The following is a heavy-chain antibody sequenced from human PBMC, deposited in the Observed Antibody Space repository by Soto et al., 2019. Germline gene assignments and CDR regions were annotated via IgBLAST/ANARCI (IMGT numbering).Heavy chain of an antibody. D-gene: IGHD6-19*01. CDR2: TYYRSKWYY. J-gene: IGHJ2*01. CDR3: ARGGSGFHWYFDV. CDR1: GDSVSSVTAT. V-gene: IGHV6-1*01. Sequence: QVQLQQSGPGLVKPSQTLSLMCDISGDSVSSVTATWSWIRQSPSRGLEWLGRTYYRSKWYYDYAVSVKSRIVITPDTSKNQLTLDLNSVTPEDTAVYFCARGGSGFHWYFDVWGRGTLVTVSS.